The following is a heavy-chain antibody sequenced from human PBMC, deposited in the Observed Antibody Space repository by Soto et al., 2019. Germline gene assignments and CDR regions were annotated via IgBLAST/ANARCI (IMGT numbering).Heavy chain of an antibody. CDR1: GFTLNSHW. Sequence: EVQLVESGGGLVQPGGSLRLSCVASGFTLNSHWMHWVRQAPGKGLVWVSRINSDGSSTSYADSVKGRVTISRDNAKNTLYLQMNSLRVEDTAVYYCAREGGAYCSSSSCQRPLNYWGQGSLVTVSS. CDR2: INSDGSST. J-gene: IGHJ4*02. V-gene: IGHV3-74*01. CDR3: AREGGAYCSSSSCQRPLNY. D-gene: IGHD2-2*01.